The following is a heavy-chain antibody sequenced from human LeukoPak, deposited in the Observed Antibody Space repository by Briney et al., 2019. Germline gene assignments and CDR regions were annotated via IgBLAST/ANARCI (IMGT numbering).Heavy chain of an antibody. CDR3: ARGHYYDSRDAFDI. CDR1: GGSISSYY. D-gene: IGHD3-22*01. J-gene: IGHJ3*02. Sequence: SETLSLTCTVSGGSISSYYWSWIRQPPGKGLEWIGYIYYSGSTNYNPSLKSRVTISVDTSKNQFSLKLSSVSAADTAVYYCARGHYYDSRDAFDIWGQGTMVTVSS. CDR2: IYYSGST. V-gene: IGHV4-59*01.